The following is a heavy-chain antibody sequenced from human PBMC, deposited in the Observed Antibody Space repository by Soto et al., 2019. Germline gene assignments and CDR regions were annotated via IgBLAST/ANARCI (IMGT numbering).Heavy chain of an antibody. CDR1: GGSFSGYY. V-gene: IGHV4-34*01. Sequence: SETLSLTCAVYGGSFSGYYWSWIRQPPGKGLEWIGEINPSGSTNYNPSRKSRVNISVDTSRNQFSLKLSSVTAAETAVYYRARGIKYYDFWSAYYKAPYFDLWGRGTLVTVS. CDR3: ARGIKYYDFWSAYYKAPYFDL. D-gene: IGHD3-3*01. CDR2: INPSGST. J-gene: IGHJ2*01.